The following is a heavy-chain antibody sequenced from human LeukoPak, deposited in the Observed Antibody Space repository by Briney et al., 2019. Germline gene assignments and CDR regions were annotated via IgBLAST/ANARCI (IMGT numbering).Heavy chain of an antibody. Sequence: SETLSLTCTVSGGSIRSNEWNWIRQPPGKGLEWIGEINHSGSTNYNPSLQSRVTISVDMSKNQFSLKLTSVTAADTAVYYCASLRTMIGAFDIWGQGTMVTVSS. V-gene: IGHV4-34*01. J-gene: IGHJ3*02. CDR2: INHSGST. CDR3: ASLRTMIGAFDI. CDR1: GGSIRSNE. D-gene: IGHD3-22*01.